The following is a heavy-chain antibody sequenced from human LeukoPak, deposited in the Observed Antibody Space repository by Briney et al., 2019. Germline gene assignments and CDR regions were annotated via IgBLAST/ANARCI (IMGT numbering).Heavy chain of an antibody. CDR1: GFSFNNYW. J-gene: IGHJ4*02. CDR3: AKVGLTLTGYYSLLGSYFDY. D-gene: IGHD3-9*01. CDR2: MKHDGSEK. Sequence: GGSLRLSCAASGFSFNNYWMSWVRQAPGKGLEWVANMKHDGSEKSYVDSVKGRFTISRDNSKNTLYLQMNSLRAEDTAVYYCAKVGLTLTGYYSLLGSYFDYWGQGTLVTVSS. V-gene: IGHV3-7*03.